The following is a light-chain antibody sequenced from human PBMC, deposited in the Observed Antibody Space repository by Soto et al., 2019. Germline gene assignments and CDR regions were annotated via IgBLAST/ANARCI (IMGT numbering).Light chain of an antibody. CDR2: EVT. V-gene: IGLV2-14*01. CDR3: SSYRSSGASVV. J-gene: IGLJ3*02. Sequence: QSALTQPASVSGSPGQSITISCTGTSSDVGGYNYVSWYQQHPGKAPKIMIYEVTNRPSGVSYRFSGSKSGNTASLTISGLQAEDEGYYYCSSYRSSGASVVFGGGTKVTVL. CDR1: SSDVGGYNY.